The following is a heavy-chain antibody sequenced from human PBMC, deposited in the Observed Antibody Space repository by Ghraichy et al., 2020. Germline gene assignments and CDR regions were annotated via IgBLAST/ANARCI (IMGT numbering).Heavy chain of an antibody. V-gene: IGHV1-18*01. Sequence: ASVKVSCKASGYTFTNYGITWVRQAPGRGLEWMGWINTDNGNTNYAQQLQDRVTLTTDTSTTTAYMELRSLRSDDTAVYYCARELFGYSTGWAFDYWGQGTLVTVSS. CDR1: GYTFTNYG. CDR2: INTDNGNT. J-gene: IGHJ4*02. CDR3: ARELFGYSTGWAFDY. D-gene: IGHD6-19*01.